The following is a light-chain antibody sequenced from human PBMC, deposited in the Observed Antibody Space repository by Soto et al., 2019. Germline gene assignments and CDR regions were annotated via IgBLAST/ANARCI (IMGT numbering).Light chain of an antibody. CDR2: GAS. CDR1: QSVSSSY. J-gene: IGKJ1*01. Sequence: EIVLTQSPGTLSLSPGERATLSCRASQSVSSSYLAWYQQKPGLAPRLLIYGASSRATGIPDRFSGSGSGTEFTLTISSLQPDDFATYYCQQYNSYSPTFGQGTKVDIK. V-gene: IGKV3-20*01. CDR3: QQYNSYSPT.